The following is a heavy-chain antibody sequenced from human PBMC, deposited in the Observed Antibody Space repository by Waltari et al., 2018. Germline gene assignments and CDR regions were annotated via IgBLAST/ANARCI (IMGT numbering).Heavy chain of an antibody. CDR1: GYTLPELS. Sequence: QVQLVQSGAEVKKPGASVKVSCKVSGYTLPELSMHWVGQAPGKGLEWMGGFDPEDGETIYAQKFQGRVTMTEDTSTDTAYMELSSLRSEDTAVYYCATVPYYYDSSGYLYYFDYWGQGTLVTVSS. CDR3: ATVPYYYDSSGYLYYFDY. D-gene: IGHD3-22*01. CDR2: FDPEDGET. V-gene: IGHV1-24*01. J-gene: IGHJ4*02.